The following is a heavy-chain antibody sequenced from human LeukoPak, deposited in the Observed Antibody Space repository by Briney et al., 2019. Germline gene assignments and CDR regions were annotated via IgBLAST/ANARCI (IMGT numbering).Heavy chain of an antibody. CDR1: GYTFTSYG. CDR3: ARDFYYDSSGYCPLGY. V-gene: IGHV1-18*01. J-gene: IGHJ4*02. Sequence: GASVKVSCKASGYTFTSYGISWVRQAPGQGLEWMGWISSYNGNTNYAQKLQGRVTMSTDTSTGTAYMELRSLRSDDTAVYYCARDFYYDSSGYCPLGYWGQGTLVTVSS. CDR2: ISSYNGNT. D-gene: IGHD3-22*01.